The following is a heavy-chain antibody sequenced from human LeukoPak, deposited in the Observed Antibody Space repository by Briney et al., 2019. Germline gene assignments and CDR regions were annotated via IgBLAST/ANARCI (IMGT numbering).Heavy chain of an antibody. Sequence: SETLSLTCAVYGGSFSGYYWSWIRQPPGKGLEWIGEINHSGSTNYNPSLKSRVTISVDTSKNQFSLKLSSVTAADTAVYYCARDRWGYSYGGDWGQGTLVTVSS. CDR3: ARDRWGYSYGGD. J-gene: IGHJ4*02. V-gene: IGHV4-34*01. D-gene: IGHD5-18*01. CDR1: GGSFSGYY. CDR2: INHSGST.